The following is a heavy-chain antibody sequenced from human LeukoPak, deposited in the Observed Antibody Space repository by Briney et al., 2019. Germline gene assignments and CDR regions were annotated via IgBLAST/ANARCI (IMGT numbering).Heavy chain of an antibody. CDR3: ARHVNYYGSGSYPTRLDV. J-gene: IGHJ6*04. Sequence: GGSLRLSCAASGFPFSYYGMHWVRQAPGKGLEWVAFIRFDGNDKFYADSVKGRFTISRDNAKNSLYLQMNSLRAEDTAVYYCARHVNYYGSGSYPTRLDVWGKGTTVTVSS. CDR2: IRFDGNDK. D-gene: IGHD3-10*01. CDR1: GFPFSYYG. V-gene: IGHV3-30*02.